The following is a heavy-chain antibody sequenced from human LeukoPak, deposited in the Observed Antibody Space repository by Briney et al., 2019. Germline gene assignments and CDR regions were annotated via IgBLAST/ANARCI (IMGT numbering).Heavy chain of an antibody. CDR1: GYTFTGYY. CDR3: AVYCSGGSCYPLYFDY. V-gene: IGHV1-2*02. J-gene: IGHJ4*02. CDR2: INPNSGGT. D-gene: IGHD2-15*01. Sequence: ASVKVSCKASGYTFTGYYMHWVRQAPGQGLEWMGWINPNSGGTNYAQKFQGRVTMTRDTSISTAYMELSRLRSDDTAVYYCAVYCSGGSCYPLYFDYWGQGTLVTVSP.